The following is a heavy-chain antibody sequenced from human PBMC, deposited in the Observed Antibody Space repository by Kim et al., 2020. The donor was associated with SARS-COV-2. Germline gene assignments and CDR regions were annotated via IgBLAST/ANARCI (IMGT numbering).Heavy chain of an antibody. D-gene: IGHD1-26*01. CDR2: VSGGGGTT. V-gene: IGHV3-23*01. Sequence: GGSLRLSCAASGFTFSNYVMSWVRQAPGKGLEWVSVVSGGGGTTYYADSVKGRFTISRDNSKNTLFLQMNSLRADDTAVYFCAKDEFRYSGSNYFDWWGQGTLVTVSS. CDR1: GFTFSNYV. CDR3: AKDEFRYSGSNYFDW. J-gene: IGHJ4*02.